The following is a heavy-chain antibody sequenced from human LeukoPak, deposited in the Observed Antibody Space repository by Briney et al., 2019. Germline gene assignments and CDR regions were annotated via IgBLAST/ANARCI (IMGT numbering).Heavy chain of an antibody. CDR2: ISGSGGST. CDR1: GFTLTNSW. J-gene: IGHJ4*02. Sequence: GGSLRLSCAAFGFTLTNSWMTWVRQAPGKGLEWVSAISGSGGSTYYADSVKGRFTISRDNSKNTLYLQMNSLRAEDTAVYYCAKDTYGGNSPTFDYWGQGTLVTVSS. D-gene: IGHD4-23*01. V-gene: IGHV3-23*01. CDR3: AKDTYGGNSPTFDY.